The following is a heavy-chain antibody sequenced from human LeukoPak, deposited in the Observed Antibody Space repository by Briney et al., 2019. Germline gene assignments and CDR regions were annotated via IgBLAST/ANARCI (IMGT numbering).Heavy chain of an antibody. J-gene: IGHJ4*02. Sequence: PGGSLRLSCAASGLTFTNYAVHWVRQAPGKGLEWVAVISYDGSNKYYADSVKGRFTISRDNSKNTLSLQMNSLRPEDTAVYYCARDGGTRALDYWGQGTLVTVSS. CDR2: ISYDGSNK. CDR1: GLTFTNYA. CDR3: ARDGGTRALDY. V-gene: IGHV3-30-3*01. D-gene: IGHD2-8*01.